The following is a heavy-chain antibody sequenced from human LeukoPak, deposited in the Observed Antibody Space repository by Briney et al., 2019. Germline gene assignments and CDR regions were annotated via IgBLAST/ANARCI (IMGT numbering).Heavy chain of an antibody. Sequence: ASVKVSCKASGYRFTSYYMHWVRQAPGQGLEWMGIINASGGSTTYAQKFQGRVTMTRDTSTITVYMELSSLRSEDTAVYYCARDLIAAAGTTWFDPWGQGTLVTVSS. CDR2: INASGGST. D-gene: IGHD6-13*01. CDR1: GYRFTSYY. J-gene: IGHJ5*02. V-gene: IGHV1-46*01. CDR3: ARDLIAAAGTTWFDP.